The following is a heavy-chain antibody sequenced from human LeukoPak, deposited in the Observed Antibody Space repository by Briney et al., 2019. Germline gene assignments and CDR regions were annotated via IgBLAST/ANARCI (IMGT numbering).Heavy chain of an antibody. V-gene: IGHV3-23*01. CDR1: GFTFSSYG. D-gene: IGHD3-10*01. J-gene: IGHJ4*02. Sequence: GGSLRLSCAASGFTFSSYGMSWVRQAPGKGLEWVSTISGSGYNTYYADSVKGRFSISRDNSKNTLYLQMNSLRAEDTAVYYCARARSSYGVRFDYWGQGTLVTVSS. CDR2: ISGSGYNT. CDR3: ARARSSYGVRFDY.